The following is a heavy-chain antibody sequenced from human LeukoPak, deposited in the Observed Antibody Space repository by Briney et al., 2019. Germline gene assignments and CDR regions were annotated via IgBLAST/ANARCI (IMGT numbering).Heavy chain of an antibody. CDR1: GGSISSGDYY. CDR2: IYHSGST. D-gene: IGHD4-23*01. Sequence: PSQTLSLTCTVSGGSISSGDYYWSWIRQPPGKGLEWIGYIYHSGSTYYNPSLKSRVTISVDRSKNQFSLKLSSVTAADTAVYYCARDLTPTQGGNPRRSYWYFDLWGRGTLVTVSS. J-gene: IGHJ2*01. CDR3: ARDLTPTQGGNPRRSYWYFDL. V-gene: IGHV4-30-2*01.